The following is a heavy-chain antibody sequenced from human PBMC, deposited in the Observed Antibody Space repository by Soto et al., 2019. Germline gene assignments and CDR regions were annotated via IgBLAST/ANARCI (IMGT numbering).Heavy chain of an antibody. Sequence: SLRLSCAASGFTFSSYWMSWVRQAPGKGLEWVANIKQDGSEKYYVDSVKGRFTISRDNAKNSLYLQMNSLRAEDTAAYYCARVTVAGPNAFDIWGQGTMVTVSS. D-gene: IGHD6-19*01. V-gene: IGHV3-7*01. J-gene: IGHJ3*02. CDR3: ARVTVAGPNAFDI. CDR1: GFTFSSYW. CDR2: IKQDGSEK.